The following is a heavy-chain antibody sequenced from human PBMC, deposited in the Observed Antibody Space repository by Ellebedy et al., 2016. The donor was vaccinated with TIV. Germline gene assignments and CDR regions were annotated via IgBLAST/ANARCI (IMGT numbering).Heavy chain of an antibody. CDR2: IDRSGTTT. J-gene: IGHJ4*02. V-gene: IGHV3-23*05. D-gene: IGHD3-16*01. CDR3: AKDWPYTSSPGADY. Sequence: PGGSLRLSCAASGFTFSTYAMSWVRQAPGKGLEWVSHIDRSGTTTHYADSVKGRFTISRDNSNNILYLQMNSLTAGDTALYYCAKDWPYTSSPGADYWGQGTLVTVSS. CDR1: GFTFSTYA.